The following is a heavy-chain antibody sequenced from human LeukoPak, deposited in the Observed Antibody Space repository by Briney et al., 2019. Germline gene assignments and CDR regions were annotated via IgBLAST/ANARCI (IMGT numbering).Heavy chain of an antibody. Sequence: SETLSLTCAVYGGSFSGYYWSWIRQPPGKWLEWIGEINHSGSINYNPSLKSRVTISVDTSKNQFSLKLSSVTAADTAVYYCARGDSSGYIFGNWFDPWGQGTLVTVSS. CDR3: ARGDSSGYIFGNWFDP. J-gene: IGHJ5*02. D-gene: IGHD3-22*01. CDR2: INHSGSI. CDR1: GGSFSGYY. V-gene: IGHV4-34*01.